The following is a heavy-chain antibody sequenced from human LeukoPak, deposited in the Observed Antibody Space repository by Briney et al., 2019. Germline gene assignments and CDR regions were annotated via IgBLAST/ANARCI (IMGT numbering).Heavy chain of an antibody. J-gene: IGHJ4*02. CDR1: GFTFSSHG. Sequence: GGTLRLSCAASGFTFSSHGTSWVRQAPGKGLEWVSGIVGGAGGTYYADSVKGRFTISRDNSKNTLYLQMNSLRAEDTAVYYCAKSFNDLQWELLYYFDYWGQGTLVTVSS. CDR3: AKSFNDLQWELLYYFDY. V-gene: IGHV3-23*01. D-gene: IGHD1-26*01. CDR2: IVGGAGGT.